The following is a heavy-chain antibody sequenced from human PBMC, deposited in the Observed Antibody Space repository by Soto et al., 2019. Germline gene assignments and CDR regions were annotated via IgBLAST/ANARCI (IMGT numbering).Heavy chain of an antibody. V-gene: IGHV1-69*13. Sequence: SVKVSCKASGGTFSSYAISWVRQAPGQGLEWMGGIIPIFGTANYAQKFQGRVTITADESTSTAYMELSSLRSEDTAVYYCARAVVVVAATHGLYYYGMDVWGQGTTVTVSS. D-gene: IGHD2-15*01. CDR2: IIPIFGTA. J-gene: IGHJ6*02. CDR3: ARAVVVVAATHGLYYYGMDV. CDR1: GGTFSSYA.